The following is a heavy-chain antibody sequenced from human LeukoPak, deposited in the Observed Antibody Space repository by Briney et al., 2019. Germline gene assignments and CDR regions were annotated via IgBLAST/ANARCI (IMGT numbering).Heavy chain of an antibody. CDR3: ARGLFCSSTSCAPNYYYYMDV. V-gene: IGHV4-34*01. Sequence: SETLSLTCAVYGGSFSGYYWSWIRQPPGKGLEWIGEINHSGSTNYNPSLKSRVTISVDTSKNHFSLKLSSVTAADTAVYYRARGLFCSSTSCAPNYYYYMDVWGKGTTVTVS. CDR2: INHSGST. J-gene: IGHJ6*03. CDR1: GGSFSGYY. D-gene: IGHD2-2*01.